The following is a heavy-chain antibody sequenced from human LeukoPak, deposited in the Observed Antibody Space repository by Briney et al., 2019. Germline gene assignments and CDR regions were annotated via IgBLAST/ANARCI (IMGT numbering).Heavy chain of an antibody. CDR2: IWYDGSNK. CDR3: AREFERGGDY. V-gene: IGHV3-33*01. J-gene: IGHJ4*02. Sequence: GRSLRLSCAASGFTFNKYGMHWVRQAPGKGLEWVAIIWYDGSNKYYADSVKGRFTISRDDSKNTVDLQMNSLRVEDTAVYYCAREFERGGDYWGQGTLVTVSS. CDR1: GFTFNKYG. D-gene: IGHD3-16*01.